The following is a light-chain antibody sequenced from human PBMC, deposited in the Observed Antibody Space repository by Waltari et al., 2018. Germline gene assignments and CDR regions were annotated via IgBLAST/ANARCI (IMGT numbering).Light chain of an antibody. CDR3: QTWGAGFQI. CDR1: SGHSSYSSYS. CDR2: LNSDGSH. J-gene: IGLJ2*01. Sequence: QLVLTQSPSASASLGDSVKLTCTLSSGHSSYSSYSIAWHQQQPGKGPRFLMKLNSDGSHKRGDGIPDRFSGSSSRAERYLTISSLQSADEADYYCQTWGAGFQIFGGGTKLAVL. V-gene: IGLV4-69*01.